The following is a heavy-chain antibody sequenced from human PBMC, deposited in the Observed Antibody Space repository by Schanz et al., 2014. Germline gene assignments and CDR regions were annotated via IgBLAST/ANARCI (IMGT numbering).Heavy chain of an antibody. J-gene: IGHJ4*02. CDR3: VRLDVHDY. CDR2: ITNKPNNYNT. V-gene: IGHV3-72*01. Sequence: EVQLLESGGGLVQPGGSLRLSCAASGFIFSAYTMNWVRQAPGKGLEWVGRITNKPNNYNTEYAASVKGRFTISRDDSRNSLYLQMSSLKTEDTAVYYCVRLDVHDYWGQGTLVTVSA. D-gene: IGHD3-16*01. CDR1: GFIFSAYT.